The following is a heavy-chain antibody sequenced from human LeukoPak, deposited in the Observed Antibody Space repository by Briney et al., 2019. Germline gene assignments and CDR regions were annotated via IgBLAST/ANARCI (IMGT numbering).Heavy chain of an antibody. CDR2: ISSNGDNT. CDR3: VRGTGY. CDR1: GFIFSTYV. V-gene: IGHV3-64D*06. J-gene: IGHJ4*02. Sequence: GGSLRLSCSVSGFIFSTYVMHWVRRAPGKGLEYVSAISSNGDNTYYADSVKGRFTISRDNSKNTLYLQMSSLRADDTAVYYCVRGTGYWGQGTLVTVSS.